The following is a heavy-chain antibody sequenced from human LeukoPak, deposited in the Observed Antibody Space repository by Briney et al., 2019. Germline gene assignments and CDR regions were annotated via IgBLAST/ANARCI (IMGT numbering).Heavy chain of an antibody. CDR1: GFTFSTYG. CDR2: ISGSGGST. Sequence: GGSLRLSCAASGFTFSTYGMSWVRQAPGKGLEWVSAISGSGGSTYYADSVKGRFTISRDNSKNTLYLQMNSLRAEDTAVYYCAKVKSVTRYYFDYWGQGTLVTVSS. V-gene: IGHV3-23*01. CDR3: AKVKSVTRYYFDY. J-gene: IGHJ4*02. D-gene: IGHD2-21*02.